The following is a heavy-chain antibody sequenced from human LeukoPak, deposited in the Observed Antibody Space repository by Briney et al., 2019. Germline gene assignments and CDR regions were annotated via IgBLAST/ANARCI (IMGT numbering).Heavy chain of an antibody. J-gene: IGHJ4*02. CDR2: ISGSAATI. V-gene: IGHV3-23*01. D-gene: IGHD5-24*01. Sequence: GGSLRLSCAASGFTFSNYGMTWVRQAPGKGLEWVSSISGSAATISYADSVRGRFTISRDNSRNTLYLQMNSLRAEDTAVYYCAKDDRWLQFCCWGQGTLVTVSA. CDR3: AKDDRWLQFCC. CDR1: GFTFSNYG.